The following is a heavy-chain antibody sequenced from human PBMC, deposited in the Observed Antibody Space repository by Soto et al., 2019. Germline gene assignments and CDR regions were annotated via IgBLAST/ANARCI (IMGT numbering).Heavy chain of an antibody. J-gene: IGHJ4*02. V-gene: IGHV1-2*02. CDR2: INPNSGDT. CDR3: ARVSPGYNYDY. CDR1: GYTFTGYY. Sequence: ASVQVSCKASGYTFTGYYMHWVRQAPGQGLEWMGWINPNSGDTNYAQKFQGRVTMTRDTSISTAYMELSRLRSDDTAVYYCARVSPGYNYDYWGQGTLVTVSS. D-gene: IGHD5-12*01.